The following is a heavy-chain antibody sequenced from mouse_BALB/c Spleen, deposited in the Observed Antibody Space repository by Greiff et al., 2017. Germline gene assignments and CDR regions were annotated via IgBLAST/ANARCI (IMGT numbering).Heavy chain of an antibody. J-gene: IGHJ4*01. D-gene: IGHD2-12*01. Sequence: EVMLVESGGGLVKPGGSLKLSCAASGFTFSSYAMSWVRQTPEKRLEWVATISSGGSYTYYPDSVKGRFTISRDNAKNTLYLQMSSLRSEDTAMYYCASYDYAMDYWGQGTSVTVSS. CDR1: GFTFSSYA. CDR2: ISSGGSYT. V-gene: IGHV5-9-1*01. CDR3: ASYDYAMDY.